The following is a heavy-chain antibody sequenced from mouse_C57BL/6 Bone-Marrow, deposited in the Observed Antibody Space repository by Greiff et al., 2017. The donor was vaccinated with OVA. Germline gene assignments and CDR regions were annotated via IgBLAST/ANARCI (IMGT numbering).Heavy chain of an antibody. D-gene: IGHD1-1*01. V-gene: IGHV1-22*01. Sequence: VHVKQSGPELVKPGASVKMSCKASGYTFTDYNMHWVKPSHGTSLEWIGSINPNTGGTSYNQKFQGKATLPVNKSYSTAYMELRSLTSEDSAVYYCARGSYYYGSPWFAYWGQGTLVTVSA. J-gene: IGHJ3*01. CDR1: GYTFTDYN. CDR3: ARGSYYYGSPWFAY. CDR2: INPNTGGT.